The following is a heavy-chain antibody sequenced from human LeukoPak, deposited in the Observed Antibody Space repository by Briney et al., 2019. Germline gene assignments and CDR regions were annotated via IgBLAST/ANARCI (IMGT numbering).Heavy chain of an antibody. Sequence: GGSLRLSCVAAGFTFSDYGMHWVRQAPGKGLEWVAFIRYDGTKKYYADSVKGRFTISRDDSKNTAYLQMYSLRPEDTAVYYCAKASGRSAYGLDYWAQGTLVTVFS. J-gene: IGHJ4*02. CDR1: GFTFSDYG. CDR3: AKASGRSAYGLDY. V-gene: IGHV3-30*02. D-gene: IGHD3-16*01. CDR2: IRYDGTKK.